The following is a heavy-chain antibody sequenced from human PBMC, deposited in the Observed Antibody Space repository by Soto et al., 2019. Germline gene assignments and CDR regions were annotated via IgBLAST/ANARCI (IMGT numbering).Heavy chain of an antibody. Sequence: EVQLLDSGGGLVQPGWSLRLSCAASGFTFKNSAMSWVRQAPGKGRAWVSSISGSGVNTHYEDSVKGRFTISRDNSNNPLYLQMNSLRAEDTAVYYCAKVLQISLMRSYSYAFDAGGQGTMVTVS. CDR2: ISGSGVNT. CDR3: AKVLQISLMRSYSYAFDA. J-gene: IGHJ3*01. V-gene: IGHV3-23*01. D-gene: IGHD5-18*01. CDR1: GFTFKNSA.